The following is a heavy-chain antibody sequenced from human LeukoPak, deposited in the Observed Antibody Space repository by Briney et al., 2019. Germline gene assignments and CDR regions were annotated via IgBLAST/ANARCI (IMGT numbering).Heavy chain of an antibody. D-gene: IGHD6-19*01. CDR2: ISAYNGNT. CDR3: ARGEQWLGQPTDAFDI. Sequence: ASVKVSCKASGYTFTSYGISWVRQAPGQGLEWMGWISAYNGNTNYAQKLQGRVTITTDTSTSTAYMELRSLRSDDTAVYYCARGEQWLGQPTDAFDIWGQGTMLTVSS. CDR1: GYTFTSYG. J-gene: IGHJ3*02. V-gene: IGHV1-18*01.